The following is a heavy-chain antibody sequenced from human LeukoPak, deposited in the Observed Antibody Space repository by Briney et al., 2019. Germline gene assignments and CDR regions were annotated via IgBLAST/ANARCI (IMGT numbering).Heavy chain of an antibody. Sequence: GSSVKVSCKASGYTFTSYGISWVRQAPGQGLEWMGWISAYNGNTNYAQKLQGRVTMTTDTSTRTAYMELRSLRSDDTAVYYCARGHYDILTGYYLLLDYWGQGTLVTVSS. CDR1: GYTFTSYG. D-gene: IGHD3-9*01. CDR3: ARGHYDILTGYYLLLDY. J-gene: IGHJ4*02. CDR2: ISAYNGNT. V-gene: IGHV1-18*01.